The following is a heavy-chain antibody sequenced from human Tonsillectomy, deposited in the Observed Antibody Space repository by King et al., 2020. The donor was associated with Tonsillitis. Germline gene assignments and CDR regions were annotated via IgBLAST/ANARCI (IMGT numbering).Heavy chain of an antibody. CDR1: GYTFTGYY. V-gene: IGHV1-2*02. J-gene: IGHJ6*02. D-gene: IGHD4-17*01. Sequence: EQLVQSGAEVKKPGASVKVSCKASGYTFTGYYMHWLRQAPGQGLEWMGWINPNSGGTDCAQKFQGRGTMSRDTSISTAYMELSRLRSNDTAVYYCARHPNPYGDYGYYHYGIDGWGQGTTVTVSS. CDR2: INPNSGGT. CDR3: ARHPNPYGDYGYYHYGIDG.